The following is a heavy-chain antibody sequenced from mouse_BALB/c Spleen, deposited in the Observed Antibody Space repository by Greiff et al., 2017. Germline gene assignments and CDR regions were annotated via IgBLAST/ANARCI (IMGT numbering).Heavy chain of an antibody. V-gene: IGHV5-4*02. Sequence: EVKLMESGGGLVKPGGSLKLSCAASGFTFSDYYMYWVRQTPEKRLEWVATISDGGSYTYSPDSVKGRFTISRDNAKNNLYLQMSSLKSEDTAMYYCARDRGYYYGSSYSYAMDYWGQGTSVTVSS. D-gene: IGHD1-1*01. CDR2: ISDGGSYT. CDR1: GFTFSDYY. J-gene: IGHJ4*01. CDR3: ARDRGYYYGSSYSYAMDY.